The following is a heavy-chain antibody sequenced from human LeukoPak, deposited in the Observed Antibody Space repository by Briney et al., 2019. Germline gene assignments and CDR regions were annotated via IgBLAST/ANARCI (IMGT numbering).Heavy chain of an antibody. D-gene: IGHD6-13*01. CDR2: INPNSGGT. CDR3: ARDLAAAQHNWFDP. J-gene: IGHJ5*02. V-gene: IGHV1-2*02. CDR1: GYTFTGYT. Sequence: GASVKVSCKASGYTFTGYTMHWVRQAPGQGLEWMGWINPNSGGTNYAQKFQGRVTMTRDTSISTAYMELSRLRSDDTAVYYCARDLAAAQHNWFDPWGQGTLVTVSS.